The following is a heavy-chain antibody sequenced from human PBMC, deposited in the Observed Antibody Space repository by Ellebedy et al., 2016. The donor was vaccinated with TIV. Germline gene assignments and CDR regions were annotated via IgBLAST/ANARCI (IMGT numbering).Heavy chain of an antibody. V-gene: IGHV4-59*01. CDR2: IYYSGST. Sequence: MPSETLSLTCTVSGGSISSYYWSWIRTPPGKGLDWIGYIYYSGSTNYNPSLKSRVTISVDTSKNQFSLKLSSVTAADTAVYYCAREDRLNKYYYYGMDVWGQGTTVTVSS. CDR1: GGSISSYY. J-gene: IGHJ6*02. CDR3: AREDRLNKYYYYGMDV. D-gene: IGHD2/OR15-2a*01.